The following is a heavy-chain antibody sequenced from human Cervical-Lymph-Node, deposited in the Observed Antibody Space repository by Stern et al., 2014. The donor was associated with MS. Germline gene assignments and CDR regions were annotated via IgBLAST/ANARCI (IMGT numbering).Heavy chain of an antibody. CDR3: ARDPRGDYGMDV. D-gene: IGHD3-10*01. V-gene: IGHV4-59*01. CDR1: GGSIGGFY. CDR2: IDHSGNT. Sequence: QVQLQESGPGLVKSSETLSLTCTVSGGSIGGFYWNWIRQPPGEGLEWVGYIDHSGNTNYHPSLKSRVTISVDSSKNHFSLKLTSGTAADTAVYYCARDPRGDYGMDVWGHGTTVTVSS. J-gene: IGHJ6*02.